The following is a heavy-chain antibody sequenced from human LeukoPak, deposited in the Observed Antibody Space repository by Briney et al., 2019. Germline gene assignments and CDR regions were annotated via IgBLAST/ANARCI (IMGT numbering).Heavy chain of an antibody. Sequence: GGSLRLSCAASGFTFSDYYMSWIRQAPGKGLEWVSYISSSGSTIYYADSVKGRFTISRDNAKNSLYLQMNRLRAEDTAVYYCAREHRDGYNRHFDYWGQGTLVTVSS. CDR3: AREHRDGYNRHFDY. CDR2: ISSSGSTI. J-gene: IGHJ4*02. D-gene: IGHD5-24*01. V-gene: IGHV3-11*04. CDR1: GFTFSDYY.